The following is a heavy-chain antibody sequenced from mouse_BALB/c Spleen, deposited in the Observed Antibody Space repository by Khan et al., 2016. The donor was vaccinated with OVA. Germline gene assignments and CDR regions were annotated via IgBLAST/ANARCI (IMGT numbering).Heavy chain of an antibody. CDR3: ARDYWFAY. CDR2: IISGDST. Sequence: EVELVESGGGLVKPGGSLNLSCAASGFTFRNYAMSWVRHSPEKRLEWVTSIISGDSTYYPDSVKGRFTISRDNARNILYLQMSSLRSEDTAMYYCARDYWFAYWGQGTLVTV. CDR1: GFTFRNYA. V-gene: IGHV5-6-5*01. J-gene: IGHJ3*01.